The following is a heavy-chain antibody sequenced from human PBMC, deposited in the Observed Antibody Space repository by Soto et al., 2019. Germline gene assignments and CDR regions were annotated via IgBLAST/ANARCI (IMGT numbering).Heavy chain of an antibody. CDR2: ISSSGDTI. D-gene: IGHD2-15*01. CDR3: ARDHYCSGDTCYLISFDY. Sequence: GGSLRLSCAASGFSFSTYSMNWVRQAPGKGLEWVSFISSSGDTIHYADSVKDRFTVSRDNAKNSLYLQMNSLRDEDTAVYYCARDHYCSGDTCYLISFDYWGQGTQVTVSS. CDR1: GFSFSTYS. J-gene: IGHJ4*02. V-gene: IGHV3-48*02.